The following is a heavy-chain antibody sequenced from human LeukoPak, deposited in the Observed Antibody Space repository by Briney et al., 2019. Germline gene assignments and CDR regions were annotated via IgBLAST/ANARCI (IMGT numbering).Heavy chain of an antibody. J-gene: IGHJ6*02. CDR3: ARGLDPHRLSMDV. Sequence: GGSLRLSCAASEFTFSSYAMHWVRQAPGKGLEWVAVISYDGSNIYYADPVKGRFTISRDNSKNTLYLQMNSLGAEDTAVYCCARGLDPHRLSMDVWGQGTTVTVSS. V-gene: IGHV3-30-3*01. CDR2: ISYDGSNI. CDR1: EFTFSSYA. D-gene: IGHD3/OR15-3a*01.